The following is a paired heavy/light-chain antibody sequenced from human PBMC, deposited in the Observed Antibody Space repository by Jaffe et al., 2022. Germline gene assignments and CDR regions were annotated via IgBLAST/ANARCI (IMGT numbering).Light chain of an antibody. J-gene: IGLJ2*01. CDR2: DVS. CDR3: SSYTSSSPRVV. CDR1: SSDVGGYNY. V-gene: IGLV2-14*03. Sequence: QSALTQPASVSGSPGQSITISCTGTSSDVGGYNYVSWYQQHPGKAPKLMIYDVSNRPSGVSNRFSGSKSGNTASLTISGLQAEDEADYYCSSYTSSSPRVVFGGGTKLTVL.
Heavy chain of an antibody. Sequence: EVQLVQSGAEVKKPGESLKISCKDSEYNFPTYWIGWVRQMPGKGLEWMGIIYLHDSDTRYSPSFQGQVTISADKSISTAYLQWNSLKASDTAMYYCARPTVRSGSGTYSPHYFDYWGQGTLVTVSS. CDR3: ARPTVRSGSGTYSPHYFDY. J-gene: IGHJ4*02. CDR1: EYNFPTYW. D-gene: IGHD3-10*01. V-gene: IGHV5-51*03. CDR2: IYLHDSDT.